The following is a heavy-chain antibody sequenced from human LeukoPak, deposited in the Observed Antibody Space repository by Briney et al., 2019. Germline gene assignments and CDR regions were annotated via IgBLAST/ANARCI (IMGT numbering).Heavy chain of an antibody. CDR1: GGSFSGYY. CDR3: ARRSIVRERGFDY. D-gene: IGHD1-26*01. J-gene: IGHJ4*02. V-gene: IGHV4-34*01. Sequence: SETLSLTCAVYGGSFSGYYWSWIRQPPGKGLEWIGEINHSGSTNYNPSLKSRVTISVDTSKNQFSLKLSSVTAADTAVYYCARRSIVRERGFDYWGQGTLVTVSS. CDR2: INHSGST.